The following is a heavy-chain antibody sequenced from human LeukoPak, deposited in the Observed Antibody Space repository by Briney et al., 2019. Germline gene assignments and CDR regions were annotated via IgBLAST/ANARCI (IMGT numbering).Heavy chain of an antibody. CDR1: GSPISSINW. J-gene: IGHJ3*02. D-gene: IGHD1-7*01. Sequence: WEPLSFTGAVSGSPISSINWWGSVRQPRGGGLEWIGEIVQSGSTNSNPPLRSRVTISLDRPKNEFSLKLSLVSGADTAEYYCSRKRQLRNDAFDIWGQGTMVTVSS. V-gene: IGHV4-4*02. CDR3: SRKRQLRNDAFDI. CDR2: IVQSGST.